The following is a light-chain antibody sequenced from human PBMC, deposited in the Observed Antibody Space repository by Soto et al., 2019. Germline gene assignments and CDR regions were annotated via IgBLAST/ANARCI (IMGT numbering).Light chain of an antibody. CDR2: DDS. J-gene: IGLJ1*01. CDR1: NIGSKH. Sequence: SYELTQPPSVSVAPGQTATIACGGNNIGSKHVHWYQQKPGQAPVLVVFDDSDRPSGIPERFSGSNSGNTATLTISRFEAGDEAAYYCQVWDTSSVHSYVFGTGTKVTVL. CDR3: QVWDTSSVHSYV. V-gene: IGLV3-21*02.